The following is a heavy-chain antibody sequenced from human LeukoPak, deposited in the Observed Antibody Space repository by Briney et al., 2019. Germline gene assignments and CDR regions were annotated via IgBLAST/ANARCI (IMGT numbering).Heavy chain of an antibody. CDR3: AKTTTGYSSGRFPGWPVDY. CDR2: IFGSGGST. D-gene: IGHD6-19*01. CDR1: GFTFSSYA. J-gene: IGHJ4*02. Sequence: GGSLRLSCAASGFTFSSYAMYGVRRAPGKGLEWVSGIFGSGGSTHYADSVKGRFTISRDNSKNTVYLQMNSLRAEDTAVYYCAKTTTGYSSGRFPGWPVDYWGQGTLVTVSS. V-gene: IGHV3-23*01.